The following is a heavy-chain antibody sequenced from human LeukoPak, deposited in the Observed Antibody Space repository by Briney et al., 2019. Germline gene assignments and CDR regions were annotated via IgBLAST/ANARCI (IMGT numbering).Heavy chain of an antibody. D-gene: IGHD3-3*01. CDR3: AKGPRPLRFLEWLLIY. Sequence: PGGSLRLSCAASGFTFSSYGMHWVRQAPGKGLEWVAVISYDGSNKYYADSVKGRFTIFRDNSKNTLYLQMNSLRAEDTAVYYCAKGPRPLRFLEWLLIYWGQGTLVTVSS. CDR2: ISYDGSNK. CDR1: GFTFSSYG. V-gene: IGHV3-30*18. J-gene: IGHJ4*02.